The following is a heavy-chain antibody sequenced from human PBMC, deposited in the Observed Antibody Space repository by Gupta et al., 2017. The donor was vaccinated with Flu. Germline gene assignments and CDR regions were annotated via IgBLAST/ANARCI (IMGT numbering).Heavy chain of an antibody. CDR2: CLRDGDA. J-gene: IGHJ5*02. D-gene: IGHD1-26*01. CDR3: ARGVGFYSSWFDP. V-gene: IGHV4-39*01. Sequence: SGDSISSSSDYWGWIRQPPGKGLEWIGSCLRDGDAYYNPSLKSRVIVSVDTSKNQFSLKLSSVTAADTAIYYCARGVGFYSSWFDPWGQGTLVTVSS. CDR1: GDSISSSSDY.